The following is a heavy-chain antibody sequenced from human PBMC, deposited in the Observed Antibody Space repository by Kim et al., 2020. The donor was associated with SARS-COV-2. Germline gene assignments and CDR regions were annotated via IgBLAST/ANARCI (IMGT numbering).Heavy chain of an antibody. V-gene: IGHV3-30*04. Sequence: GGSLRLSCAASGFTFSSYAMHWVRQAPGKGLEWVAVISYDGSNKYYADSVKGRFTISRDNSKNTLYLQMNSLRAEDTAVYYCVRALRGGYYYGMDVWGQGTTVTVSS. D-gene: IGHD3-10*01. CDR2: ISYDGSNK. CDR3: VRALRGGYYYGMDV. CDR1: GFTFSSYA. J-gene: IGHJ6*02.